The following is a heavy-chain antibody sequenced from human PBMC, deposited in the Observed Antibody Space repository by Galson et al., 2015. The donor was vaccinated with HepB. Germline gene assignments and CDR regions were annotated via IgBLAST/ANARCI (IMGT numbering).Heavy chain of an antibody. V-gene: IGHV3-9*01. CDR2: ISWNTGNI. CDR3: AKDHGSGGTCSFDY. D-gene: IGHD2-15*01. CDR1: GFSFDEHA. Sequence: SLRLYCAASGFSFDEHAMHWVRQAPGKGLEWVSGISWNTGNIDYADSVKGRFTISRDNAKNSVYLQMNSLRAEDTALYYCAKDHGSGGTCSFDYSGQGTLVTVSS. J-gene: IGHJ4*02.